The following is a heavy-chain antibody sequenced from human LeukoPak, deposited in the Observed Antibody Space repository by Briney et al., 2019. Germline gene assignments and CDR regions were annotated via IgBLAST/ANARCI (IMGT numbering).Heavy chain of an antibody. V-gene: IGHV3-64*01. J-gene: IGHJ4*02. CDR3: ARETGGGSDY. CDR2: VASDGSST. Sequence: GGSLRLSCAASGFTLSGYVMHWVRQAPGRGPESVSAVASDGSSTYYPSSVKGRFTISRDNSKNTLYLQMGSLRTEDMAVYYCARETGGGSDYWGQGTLVTVSS. D-gene: IGHD1-14*01. CDR1: GFTLSGYV.